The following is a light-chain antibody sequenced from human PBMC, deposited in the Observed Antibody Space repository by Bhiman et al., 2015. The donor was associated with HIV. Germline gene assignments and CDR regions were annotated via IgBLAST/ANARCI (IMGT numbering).Light chain of an antibody. CDR2: YDS. J-gene: IGLJ1*01. CDR3: QVWDNTSDHYV. V-gene: IGLV3-21*04. Sequence: SYELTQPPSVSVAPGKTARITCGGNNIGSKSVHWYQQKPGQAPVLVIYYDSDRPSGIPERFSGSKSGNTATLTISRVEAGDEADYYCQVWDNTSDHYVFGTGAKLTVL. CDR1: NIGSKS.